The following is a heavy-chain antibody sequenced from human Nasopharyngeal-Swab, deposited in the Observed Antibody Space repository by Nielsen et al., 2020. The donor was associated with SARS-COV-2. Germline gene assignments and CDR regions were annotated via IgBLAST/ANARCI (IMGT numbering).Heavy chain of an antibody. V-gene: IGHV3-30-3*01. Sequence: GGSRRLPCAASGFTFSTYPMPWVRQAPGKGLEWVAVISYDGSNKYSADSVKGRFTIPRDNSKNTLYLQMNSLSAEDSAVYYCARVLGVYCDSWGQGTLVTVSS. CDR2: ISYDGSNK. J-gene: IGHJ4*02. CDR3: ARVLGVYCDS. CDR1: GFTFSTYP. D-gene: IGHD3-3*01.